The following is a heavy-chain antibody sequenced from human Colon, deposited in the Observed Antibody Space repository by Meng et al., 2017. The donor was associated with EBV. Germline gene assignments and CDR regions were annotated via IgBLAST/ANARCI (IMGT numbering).Heavy chain of an antibody. CDR2: IHHSGSA. CDR3: ASFDHIPRRNYFDY. Sequence: QVELQASGPGLVAPSQTLSLTCTVSGGSMSSGNYYWSWIRQSPGKGLEWIGYIHHSGSAYYNPSLKSRVSISVDTSKNQFSLNLNSMTAADTAVYYCASFDHIPRRNYFDYWGQGTLVTVSS. V-gene: IGHV4-30-4*01. D-gene: IGHD2-21*01. J-gene: IGHJ4*02. CDR1: GGSMSSGNYY.